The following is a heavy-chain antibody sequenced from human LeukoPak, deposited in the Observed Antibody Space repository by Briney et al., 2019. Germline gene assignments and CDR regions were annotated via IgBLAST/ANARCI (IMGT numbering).Heavy chain of an antibody. D-gene: IGHD3-10*01. Sequence: GGSLRLSCAASGFTFSDYYMNWIRQAPGKGLEWVSYISSSSSYTNYADSVKGRFTICRENAKNSLYLQMNSLRAEDTAVYYCARFAGSGSYVDYWGQGTLVTVSS. J-gene: IGHJ4*02. CDR1: GFTFSDYY. CDR2: ISSSSSYT. CDR3: ARFAGSGSYVDY. V-gene: IGHV3-11*03.